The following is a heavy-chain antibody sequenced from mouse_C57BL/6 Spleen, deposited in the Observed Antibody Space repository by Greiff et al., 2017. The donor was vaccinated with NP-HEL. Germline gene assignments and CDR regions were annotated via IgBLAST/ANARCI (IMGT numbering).Heavy chain of an antibody. CDR3: ARVGREDYAMDY. CDR1: GFTFSSYA. Sequence: EVMLVESGGGLVKPGGSLKLSCAASGFTFSSYAMSWVRQTPEKRLEWVATISDGGSYTYYPDNVKGRFTISRDNAKNNLYLQMSHLKSEDTAMYYCARVGREDYAMDYWGQGTSVTVSS. V-gene: IGHV5-4*03. J-gene: IGHJ4*01. CDR2: ISDGGSYT.